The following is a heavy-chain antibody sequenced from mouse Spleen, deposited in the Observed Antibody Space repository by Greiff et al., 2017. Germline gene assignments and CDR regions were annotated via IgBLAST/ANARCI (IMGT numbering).Heavy chain of an antibody. CDR3: TTRYGNYPFAY. Sequence: EVQLQQSGAELVRPGASVKLSCTASGFNIKDDYMHWVKQRPEQGLEWIGWIDPENGDTEYASKFQGKATITADTSSNTAYLQLSSLTSEDTAVYYCTTRYGNYPFAYWGQGTLVTVSA. J-gene: IGHJ3*01. V-gene: IGHV14-4*01. CDR2: IDPENGDT. D-gene: IGHD2-1*01. CDR1: GFNIKDDY.